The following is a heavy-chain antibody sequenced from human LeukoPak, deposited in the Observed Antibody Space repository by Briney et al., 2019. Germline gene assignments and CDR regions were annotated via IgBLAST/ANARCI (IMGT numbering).Heavy chain of an antibody. D-gene: IGHD2-2*01. J-gene: IGHJ5*02. CDR2: INARGDT. Sequence: SETLSLTCAVYGWSFNDYYWNWIRQPPGKGLEWIGEINARGDTNFNPSLKSRVTISVDTSKKQFSLRLTSMIAADTAVYYCARGQVSAARGYNWFDPWGQGTLVTVSS. CDR1: GWSFNDYY. CDR3: ARGQVSAARGYNWFDP. V-gene: IGHV4-34*01.